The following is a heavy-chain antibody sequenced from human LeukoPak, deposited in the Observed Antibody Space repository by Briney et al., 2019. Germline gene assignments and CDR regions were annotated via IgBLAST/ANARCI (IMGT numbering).Heavy chain of an antibody. J-gene: IGHJ4*02. V-gene: IGHV3-23*01. D-gene: IGHD3-22*01. CDR2: IADGGETT. CDR1: GFTFNNYG. CDR3: TRKAARTSGYDY. Sequence: GGSLRLSCAVSGFTFNNYGMSWVRQAPGMGLEWVSAIADGGETTYYADSVKGRFTISRDYSKNTLYLQMNSVRAEDTAVYYCTRKAARTSGYDYWGQGILVTVSS.